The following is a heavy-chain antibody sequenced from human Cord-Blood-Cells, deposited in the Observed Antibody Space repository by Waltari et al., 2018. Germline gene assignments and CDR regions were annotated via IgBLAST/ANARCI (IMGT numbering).Heavy chain of an antibody. Sequence: QVQLVQSGAAVKKPGASVKVSCKVSGYTLTELSMHWVRPAHGNGLEWMGGFDPEDGETIYAQKFQGRVTMTEDTSTDTAYMELSSLRSEDTAVYYCATRSSSWFGGYYFDYWGQGTLVTVSS. CDR1: GYTLTELS. D-gene: IGHD6-13*01. V-gene: IGHV1-24*01. CDR2: FDPEDGET. J-gene: IGHJ4*02. CDR3: ATRSSSWFGGYYFDY.